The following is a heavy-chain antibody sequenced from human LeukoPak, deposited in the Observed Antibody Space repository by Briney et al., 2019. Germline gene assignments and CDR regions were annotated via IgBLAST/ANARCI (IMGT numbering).Heavy chain of an antibody. V-gene: IGHV3-48*01. CDR3: ARFAAGGSYYYYMDV. D-gene: IGHD6-25*01. Sequence: GGSLRLSCAASGFTFSSYTMNWVRQPPGKGLEWVSNIGTSTTIYYADSVKGRFTISRDNAKNSLYLQMNSLRADDTAVYYCARFAAGGSYYYYMDVWGKGTTVTVSS. CDR2: IGTSTTI. CDR1: GFTFSSYT. J-gene: IGHJ6*03.